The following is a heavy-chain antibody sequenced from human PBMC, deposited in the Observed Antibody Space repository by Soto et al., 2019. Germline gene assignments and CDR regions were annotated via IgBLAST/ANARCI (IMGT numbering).Heavy chain of an antibody. V-gene: IGHV3-9*01. J-gene: IGHJ4*02. Sequence: SLKISCAASGFTFDDYAMHWVRQAPGKGLEWVSGISWNSGSIGYADSVKGRFTISRDNAKNSLYLQMNSLRAEDTAVYYCAKSHVWFGDPCDYWGQGTLVTVSS. CDR3: AKSHVWFGDPCDY. CDR1: GFTFDDYA. D-gene: IGHD3-10*01. CDR2: ISWNSGSI.